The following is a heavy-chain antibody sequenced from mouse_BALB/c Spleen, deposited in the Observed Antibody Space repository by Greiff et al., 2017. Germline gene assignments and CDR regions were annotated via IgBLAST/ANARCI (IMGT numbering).Heavy chain of an antibody. J-gene: IGHJ4*01. Sequence: EVMLVESGGDLVKPGGSLKLSCAASGFTFSSYGMSWVRQTPDKRLEWVATISSGGSYTYYPDSVKGRFTISRDNTTNTLYLQMSSLKSEDTAMYYCARQKYGDYWGQGTSVTVSS. D-gene: IGHD2-10*02. CDR1: GFTFSSYG. CDR2: ISSGGSYT. V-gene: IGHV5-6*02. CDR3: ARQKYGDY.